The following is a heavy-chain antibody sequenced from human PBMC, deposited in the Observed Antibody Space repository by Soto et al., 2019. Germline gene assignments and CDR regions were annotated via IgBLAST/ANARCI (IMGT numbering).Heavy chain of an antibody. D-gene: IGHD5-18*01. Sequence: QVQLVESGGGLVKPGGSLRLSCTASGFSFSDYYMRWIRQAPGRGLEWVSYISDHGTSTDYSDSVKGRFTVSRDNAKNSLFLQMNSLRVEETAVYYCAREVRGRGYPNWFDPWGQGTLVTVSS. CDR2: ISDHGTST. CDR3: AREVRGRGYPNWFDP. CDR1: GFSFSDYY. V-gene: IGHV3-11*06. J-gene: IGHJ5*02.